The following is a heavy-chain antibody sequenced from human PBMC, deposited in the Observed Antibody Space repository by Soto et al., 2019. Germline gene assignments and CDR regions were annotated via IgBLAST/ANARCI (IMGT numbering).Heavy chain of an antibody. J-gene: IGHJ4*02. CDR2: IYHSGST. V-gene: IGHV4-30-2*01. CDR3: AGGPGVARKY. D-gene: IGHD5-12*01. Sequence: PSETLSLTCAVSGGSISSGGYSWSWIRQPPGKGLEWIGYIYHSGSTYYNPSLKSRVTISVDRSKNQFSLKLSSVTAADTAVYYCAGGPGVARKYWGQGTLVTVSS. CDR1: GGSISSGGYS.